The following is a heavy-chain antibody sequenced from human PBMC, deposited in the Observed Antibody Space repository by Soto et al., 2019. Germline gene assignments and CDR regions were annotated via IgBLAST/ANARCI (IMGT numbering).Heavy chain of an antibody. CDR2: ISSSSSTI. J-gene: IGHJ4*02. Sequence: GGSLRLSCAASGFTFSSYSMNWVRQAPGKGLEWVAYISSSSSTIYYADSVKGRFTISRDNAKNSLYLQMNRLRDEDTAVYYCARDYYDSSGDQDYWGQGTLVTVSS. D-gene: IGHD3-22*01. CDR1: GFTFSSYS. V-gene: IGHV3-48*02. CDR3: ARDYYDSSGDQDY.